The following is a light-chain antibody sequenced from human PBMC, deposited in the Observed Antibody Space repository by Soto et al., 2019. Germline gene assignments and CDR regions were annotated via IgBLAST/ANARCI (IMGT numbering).Light chain of an antibody. CDR1: SGHNTYI. CDR3: ETWYSNTHKV. J-gene: IGLJ3*02. Sequence: QPVLTQSSSASASLGSSVKLTCILSSGHNTYIISWHQQQPGKAPRFLMTLDRSGSYNRGSGVPDRFSGSSSGADRYLTISNLQFEDEGDYYCETWYSNTHKVFGGGTKVTVL. V-gene: IGLV4-60*02. CDR2: LDRSGSY.